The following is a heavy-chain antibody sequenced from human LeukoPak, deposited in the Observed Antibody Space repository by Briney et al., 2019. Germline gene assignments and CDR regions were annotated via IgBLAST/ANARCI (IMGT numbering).Heavy chain of an antibody. D-gene: IGHD2-21*01. V-gene: IGHV4-59*01. J-gene: IGHJ3*02. CDR3: ARGLPGYSGGDDAFDI. CDR2: IYYSGST. Sequence: PSETLSLTCTVSGGSLSSYYWTWIRQPPGKGLEWIGDIYYSGSTNYNPSLKSRITISVDTSKNQFSLRLNSVTAADTAVYYCARGLPGYSGGDDAFDIWGQGTMVTVSS. CDR1: GGSLSSYY.